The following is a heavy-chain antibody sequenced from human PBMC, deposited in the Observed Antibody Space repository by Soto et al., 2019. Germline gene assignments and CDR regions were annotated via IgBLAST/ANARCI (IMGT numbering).Heavy chain of an antibody. CDR1: GGTFSNYA. J-gene: IGHJ1*01. Sequence: QVQLVQSGAEVKKPGSSVKVSCKASGGTFSNYAINWVRQAPGQGLKWMGGIIPIFGTAKSAQKFQGRVTVTADESTGTAYMEQRSLRSDDKAVYFCASSGERDYCDTSSYGWGQGTLVSVSP. CDR2: IIPIFGTA. D-gene: IGHD3-22*01. CDR3: ASSGERDYCDTSSYG. V-gene: IGHV1-69*12.